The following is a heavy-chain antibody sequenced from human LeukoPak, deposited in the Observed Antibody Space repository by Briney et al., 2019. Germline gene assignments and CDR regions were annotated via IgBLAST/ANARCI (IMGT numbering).Heavy chain of an antibody. CDR3: ARISSSWHYFDY. CDR2: ISSSSSYI. D-gene: IGHD6-13*01. J-gene: IGHJ4*02. V-gene: IGHV3-21*01. CDR1: GFTFSSYS. Sequence: GGSLRLSCAASGFTFSSYSMNWVRQAPGKGLEWVSSISSSSSYIYYADSVKGRFTISRHNAKNSLYLQMNSLRAEGTAVYYCARISSSWHYFDYWGQGTLVTVSS.